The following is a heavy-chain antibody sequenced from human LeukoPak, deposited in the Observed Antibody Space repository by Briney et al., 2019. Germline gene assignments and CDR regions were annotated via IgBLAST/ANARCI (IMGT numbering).Heavy chain of an antibody. CDR2: ISAYNGNT. D-gene: IGHD6-19*01. V-gene: IGHV1-18*01. Sequence: ASVKVSCKASGYTFTSYGISWVRQAPGQGLEWMGWISAYNGNTNYAQKLQGRVTMTTDTSTSTAYMELRSLRSDDTAVYYCARDFTELYSSGWYGYWGQGTLVTVSS. J-gene: IGHJ4*02. CDR3: ARDFTELYSSGWYGY. CDR1: GYTFTSYG.